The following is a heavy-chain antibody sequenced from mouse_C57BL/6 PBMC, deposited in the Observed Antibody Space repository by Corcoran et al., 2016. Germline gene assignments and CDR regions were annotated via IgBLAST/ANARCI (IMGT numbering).Heavy chain of an antibody. CDR1: GYTFTTYG. V-gene: IGHV9-3*01. CDR3: ARGLLRWYYAMDY. CDR2: INTYSGVP. D-gene: IGHD1-1*01. Sequence: QIQLVQSGPELKKPGETVKISCKASGYTFTTYGMSWVKQAPGKGLKWMGWINTYSGVPTYADDFKGRFAFSLETSASTAYLQINNLKNEDTATYFCARGLLRWYYAMDYWGQGTSVTVSS. J-gene: IGHJ4*01.